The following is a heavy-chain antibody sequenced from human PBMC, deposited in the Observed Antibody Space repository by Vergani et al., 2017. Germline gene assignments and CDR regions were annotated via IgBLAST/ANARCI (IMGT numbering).Heavy chain of an antibody. CDR1: GFTFSSYA. CDR2: ISGSGGST. Sequence: EVQLLESGGGLVQPGGSLRLSCAASGFTFSSYAMSWVRQAPGKGLEWVSAISGSGGSTYYADSVKGRFTISRDNSKNMLFLQMNSLRAEDTAVYYCAKDQELWFGDMGAFDIWGQGTMVTVSS. CDR3: AKDQELWFGDMGAFDI. V-gene: IGHV3-23*01. J-gene: IGHJ3*02. D-gene: IGHD3-10*01.